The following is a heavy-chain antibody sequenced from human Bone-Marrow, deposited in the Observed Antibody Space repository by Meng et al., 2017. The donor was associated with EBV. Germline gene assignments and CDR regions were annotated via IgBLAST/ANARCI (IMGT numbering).Heavy chain of an antibody. J-gene: IGHJ4*02. CDR2: ISGSGGST. CDR3: AKGQRYCSGGSCSVAFDY. CDR1: GLTFSGYA. D-gene: IGHD2-15*01. V-gene: IGHV3-23*01. Sequence: EVLLLQSXXGWVQXGGSLRLSFAASGLTFSGYAMSWVRAAPGKGLEWVSAISGSGGSTYYADSVKGRFTISRDNSKNTLYLQMNSLRAEDTAVYYCAKGQRYCSGGSCSVAFDYGGQGTLVTVSS.